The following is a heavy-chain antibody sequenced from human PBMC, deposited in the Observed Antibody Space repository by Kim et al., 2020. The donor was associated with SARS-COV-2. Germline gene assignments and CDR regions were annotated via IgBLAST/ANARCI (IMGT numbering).Heavy chain of an antibody. CDR2: IYTSGST. J-gene: IGHJ3*02. CDR3: AREDIVVVPAATNPEGYAFDI. D-gene: IGHD2-2*01. CDR1: GGSISSYY. Sequence: SETLSLTCTVSGGSISSYYWSWIRQPAGKGLEWIGRIYTSGSTNYNPSLKSRVTMSVDTSKNQFSLKLSSVTAADTAVYYCAREDIVVVPAATNPEGYAFDIWGQGTMVTVSS. V-gene: IGHV4-4*07.